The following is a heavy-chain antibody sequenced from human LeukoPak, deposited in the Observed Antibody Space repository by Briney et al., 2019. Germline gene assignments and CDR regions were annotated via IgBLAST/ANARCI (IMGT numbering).Heavy chain of an antibody. CDR3: ARVGLDYGAPQAQPYYYYYMDV. D-gene: IGHD4-17*01. J-gene: IGHJ6*03. V-gene: IGHV1-69*05. CDR2: IIPIFGTA. Sequence: SVKVSCKASVGTFSRYAISWVRQAPGQGLEWMGGIIPIFGTANYAQKFQGRVTITTDESTSTAYMELSSLRSEDTAVYYCARVGLDYGAPQAQPYYYYYMDVWGKGTTVTVSS. CDR1: VGTFSRYA.